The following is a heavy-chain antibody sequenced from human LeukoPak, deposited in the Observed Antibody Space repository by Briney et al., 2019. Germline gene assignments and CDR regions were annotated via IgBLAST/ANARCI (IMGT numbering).Heavy chain of an antibody. CDR2: IYHSGST. J-gene: IGHJ4*02. V-gene: IGHV4-4*02. CDR3: ARVSLVRGAPDYYFDY. D-gene: IGHD3-10*01. Sequence: PSGTLSLTCAVSGGSISSSNWWSWVRQPPGKGLEWIGEIYHSGSTNYNPSLKSQVTISVDKSKNQFSLKLSSVTAADTAVYYCARVSLVRGAPDYYFDYWGQGTLVTVSS. CDR1: GGSISSSNW.